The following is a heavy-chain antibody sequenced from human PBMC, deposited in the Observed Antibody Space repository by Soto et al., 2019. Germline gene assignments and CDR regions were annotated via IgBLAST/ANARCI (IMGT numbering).Heavy chain of an antibody. CDR2: IYYSGTK. CDR3: AREKEDDSGDYNAFDI. Sequence: SETLSLTCTVSGDSINNGDCYWSWLRQLPGKGLEWIGYIYYSGTKYYNPSLKSRVSMSVDTSKNQFSLNLTSVTAADTAVYYCAREKEDDSGDYNAFDIWGQGTVVTVSS. V-gene: IGHV4-31*03. J-gene: IGHJ3*02. CDR1: GDSINNGDCY. D-gene: IGHD4-17*01.